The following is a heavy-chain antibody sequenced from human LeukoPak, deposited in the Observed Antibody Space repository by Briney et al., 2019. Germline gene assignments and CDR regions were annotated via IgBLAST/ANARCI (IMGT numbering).Heavy chain of an antibody. V-gene: IGHV3-30*18. D-gene: IGHD3-3*01. CDR3: AKGRFFSGSVTIVDY. CDR1: GFTFSDCG. Sequence: PGGSLRLSCAASGFTFSDCGMHWVRQAPGKGLEWVAVISYDGSVKDYADSVRGRFTSSRDNYMNTLYLQMNSLRGEDTGLYYCAKGRFFSGSVTIVDYWGQGTLVTVSS. J-gene: IGHJ4*02. CDR2: ISYDGSVK.